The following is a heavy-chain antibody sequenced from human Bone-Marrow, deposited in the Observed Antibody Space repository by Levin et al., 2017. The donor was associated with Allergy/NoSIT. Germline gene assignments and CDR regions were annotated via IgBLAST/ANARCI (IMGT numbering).Heavy chain of an antibody. CDR2: ISGSGDNT. CDR3: VRTPGAIVVTPYFDY. CDR1: GFRFSDYV. J-gene: IGHJ4*02. D-gene: IGHD2-21*01. Sequence: GESLKISCAASGFRFSDYVMNWVRQAPGKGLEWVSVISGSGDNTYYADAVKGRFTISRDASKNSLYLQMNSLSAEDTAIYYCVRTPGAIVVTPYFDYWGQGTLVTVSS. V-gene: IGHV3-23*01.